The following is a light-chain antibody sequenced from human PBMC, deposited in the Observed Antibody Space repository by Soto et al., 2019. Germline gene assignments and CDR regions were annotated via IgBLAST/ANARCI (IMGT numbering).Light chain of an antibody. V-gene: IGKV3-20*01. CDR3: QQYGSSPYT. J-gene: IGKJ2*01. CDR2: GAS. Sequence: IVLTQSPGTLPLSPGERATLSCRASQSVTSNYLAWYQQKPGQAARLLIYGASNRATAIADRFSGSGSATDFTLTISRVDPEDFAVYYCQQYGSSPYTFGQGTRLDI. CDR1: QSVTSNY.